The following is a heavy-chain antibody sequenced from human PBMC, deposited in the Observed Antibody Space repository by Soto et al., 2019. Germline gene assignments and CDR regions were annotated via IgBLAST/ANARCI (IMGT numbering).Heavy chain of an antibody. V-gene: IGHV3-23*01. J-gene: IGHJ6*03. Sequence: GGSLRLSCAASGFTFSSYAMSWVRQAPGKGLEWVSAISGSGGSTYYADSVKGRFTISRDNSKNTLYLQMNSLRAEDTAVYYCAKVVVEGAARGHYYYYYMDVWGKGTTVTVSS. CDR1: GFTFSSYA. CDR2: ISGSGGST. CDR3: AKVVVEGAARGHYYYYYMDV. D-gene: IGHD6-6*01.